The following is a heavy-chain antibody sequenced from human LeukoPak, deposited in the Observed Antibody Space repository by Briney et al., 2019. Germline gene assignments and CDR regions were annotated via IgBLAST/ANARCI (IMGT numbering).Heavy chain of an antibody. CDR2: ISSSSSYI. D-gene: IGHD5-18*01. CDR1: GFTFSSYS. V-gene: IGHV3-21*01. Sequence: NSGGSLRLSCAASGFTFSSYSMNWVRQAPGKGLEWVSSISSSSSYIYYADSVKGRFTISRDNAKNSLYLQMNSLRAEDTAVYYCARDLAITAIPFDYWGQGTLVTVSS. CDR3: ARDLAITAIPFDY. J-gene: IGHJ4*02.